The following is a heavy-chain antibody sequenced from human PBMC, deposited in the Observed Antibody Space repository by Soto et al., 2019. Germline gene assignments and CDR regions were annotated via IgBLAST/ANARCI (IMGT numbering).Heavy chain of an antibody. D-gene: IGHD3-10*01. V-gene: IGHV3-66*01. CDR3: ARGEGSGSNALGD. CDR2: IQGGGSI. J-gene: IGHJ4*02. CDR1: GFTVSNNY. Sequence: EVLLDESGGGFVQPGGSLRLSCAASGFTVSNNYMTWVRQAPGKGLEWVSVIQGGGSISYADSVMDRFTSSRDSSKNTVFLDMNSLRPEETAVYFCARGEGSGSNALGDWGQGTLVTVSS.